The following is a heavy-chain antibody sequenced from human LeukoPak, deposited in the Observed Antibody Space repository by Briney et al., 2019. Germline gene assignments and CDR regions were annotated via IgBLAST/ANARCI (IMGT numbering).Heavy chain of an antibody. V-gene: IGHV4-30-4*01. CDR3: ARAGTIFGVVHKYGMDV. Sequence: PSQTLSLTCTVSGGSISSGDYYWSWIRQPPGKGLEWIGYIYYSGRTYYNPSLKSRVTISVDTSKNQFSLKLSSVTAADTAVYYCARAGTIFGVVHKYGMDVWGQGTTVTVSS. CDR2: IYYSGRT. D-gene: IGHD3-3*01. J-gene: IGHJ6*02. CDR1: GGSISSGDYY.